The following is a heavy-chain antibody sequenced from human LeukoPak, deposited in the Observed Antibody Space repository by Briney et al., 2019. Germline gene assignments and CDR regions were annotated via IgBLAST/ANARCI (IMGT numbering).Heavy chain of an antibody. Sequence: GGSLRLSCAASGFTFDDYAMHWVRQAPGKGLEWVSYISSSSSTIYYADSVKGRFTISRDNAKNPLYLQMNSLRDEDTAVYYCARDREYDYVWGEDYWGQGTLVTVSS. CDR2: ISSSSSTI. CDR1: GFTFDDYA. V-gene: IGHV3-48*02. D-gene: IGHD3-16*01. CDR3: ARDREYDYVWGEDY. J-gene: IGHJ4*02.